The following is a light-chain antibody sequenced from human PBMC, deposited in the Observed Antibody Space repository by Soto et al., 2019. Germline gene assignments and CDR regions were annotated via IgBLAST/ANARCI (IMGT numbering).Light chain of an antibody. J-gene: IGKJ1*01. CDR1: QSVNNN. CDR2: SAS. Sequence: EIVLTQSPGTLSLSPGERATLSCRASQSVNNNLAWYQQKPGQPPRLLIYSASSRATGFPVRFSGSASGTEFTLTISSLQSEDFAVYYCQQYKTWPRTFGQGTKVDIK. CDR3: QQYKTWPRT. V-gene: IGKV3-15*01.